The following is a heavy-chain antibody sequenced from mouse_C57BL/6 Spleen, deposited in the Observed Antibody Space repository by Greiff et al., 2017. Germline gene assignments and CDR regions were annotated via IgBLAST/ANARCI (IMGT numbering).Heavy chain of an antibody. CDR1: GYAFSSSW. J-gene: IGHJ4*01. CDR3: ARSDYSGSSYAMDY. D-gene: IGHD1-1*01. CDR2: IYPGDGDT. Sequence: QVQLQQSGPELVKPGASVKISCKASGYAFSSSWMNWVKQRPGKGLEWIGRIYPGDGDTNYNGKFKGKATLTADKSSSTAYMQLSSLTSEDSAVYFCARSDYSGSSYAMDYWGQGTSVTVSS. V-gene: IGHV1-82*01.